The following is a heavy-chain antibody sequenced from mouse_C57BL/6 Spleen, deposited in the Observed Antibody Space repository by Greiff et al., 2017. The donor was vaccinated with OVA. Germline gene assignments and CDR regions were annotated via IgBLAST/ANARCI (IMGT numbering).Heavy chain of an antibody. J-gene: IGHJ2*01. CDR2: IDPSDSYT. V-gene: IGHV1-69*01. CDR1: GYTFTNYW. CDR3: ARRGYDYDRFDY. Sequence: QVQLQQPGAELVMPGASVKLSCKASGYTFTNYWMHWVKQRPGQGLEWIGEIDPSDSYTNYNQKFKGKSTLTVDKSSSTAYMQLSSLTSEDSAVYYCARRGYDYDRFDYWGQGTTLTVSS. D-gene: IGHD2-4*01.